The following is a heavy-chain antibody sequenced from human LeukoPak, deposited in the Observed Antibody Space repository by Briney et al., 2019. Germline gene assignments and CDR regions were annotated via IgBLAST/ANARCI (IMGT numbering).Heavy chain of an antibody. Sequence: GGSLRLSCAASGFTFSSNWMHWVRQAPGKGLVWVSRINEGGSTTNYADSVKGRSTIFRDNAKNTLYLQMDSLRAEDTAVYYCVRDLGGRSGHWGQGTLVTVSS. CDR3: VRDLGGRSGH. D-gene: IGHD1-26*01. CDR1: GFTFSSNW. V-gene: IGHV3-74*01. CDR2: INEGGSTT. J-gene: IGHJ4*02.